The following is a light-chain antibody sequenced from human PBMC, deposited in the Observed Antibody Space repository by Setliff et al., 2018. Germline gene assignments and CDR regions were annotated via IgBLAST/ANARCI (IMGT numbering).Light chain of an antibody. V-gene: IGLV2-14*03. J-gene: IGLJ1*01. Sequence: QSVLTQPASVSGSPGQSITISCIGSSRDVGSYDFVSWYQQHPGKAPKLIIYDVTGRPSGVSDRFSGSKSGNTASLTISGLQAEDEADYYRCSYAGSYPYVFGTGTKVTVL. CDR1: SRDVGSYDF. CDR3: CSYAGSYPYV. CDR2: DVT.